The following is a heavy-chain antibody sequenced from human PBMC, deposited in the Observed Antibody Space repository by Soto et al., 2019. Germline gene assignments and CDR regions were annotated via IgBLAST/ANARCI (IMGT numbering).Heavy chain of an antibody. CDR3: AARFYSNHDNWFDP. CDR1: GFTFTSSA. J-gene: IGHJ5*02. CDR2: IVVGSGNT. D-gene: IGHD4-4*01. Sequence: QMQLVQSGPEVKKPGTSVKVSCKASGFTFTSSAVQWVRQAHGQRLEWIGWIVVGSGNTNYAQKFQERVTITRDMSTSTAYMELSSLRSEDTAVYYCAARFYSNHDNWFDPWGQGTLVTVSS. V-gene: IGHV1-58*01.